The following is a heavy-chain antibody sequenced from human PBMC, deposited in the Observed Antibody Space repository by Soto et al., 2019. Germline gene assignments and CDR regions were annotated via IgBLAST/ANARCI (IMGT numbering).Heavy chain of an antibody. V-gene: IGHV3-74*01. J-gene: IGHJ6*03. CDR2: INGDGSST. Sequence: PGGSLRLSCAAFGFTFSSYWMHWVLQAPGKGLVWVSRINGDGSSTSYADSVKGRFTISRDNAKNTLYLQMNSLRAEDTAVYYCTRDAYYDFWSGYSGYYYYYMDVWGKGTTVTVSS. CDR1: GFTFSSYW. D-gene: IGHD3-3*01. CDR3: TRDAYYDFWSGYSGYYYYYMDV.